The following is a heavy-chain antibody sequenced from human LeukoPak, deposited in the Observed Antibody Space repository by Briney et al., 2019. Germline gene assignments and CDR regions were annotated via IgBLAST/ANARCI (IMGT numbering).Heavy chain of an antibody. J-gene: IGHJ4*02. CDR3: ARVRSGHFDY. Sequence: ASVKVSCKASGYTFTGYYMHWVRQAPGQGLEWMGRIIPILGIANYAQKFQGRVTITADKSTSTAYMELSSLRSEDTAVYYCARVRSGHFDYWGQGTLVTVSS. CDR2: IIPILGIA. V-gene: IGHV1-69*04. CDR1: GYTFTGYY.